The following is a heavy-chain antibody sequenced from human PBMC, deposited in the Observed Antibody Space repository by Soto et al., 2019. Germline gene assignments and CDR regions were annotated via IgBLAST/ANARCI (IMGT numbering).Heavy chain of an antibody. J-gene: IGHJ6*02. Sequence: GGSLRLSCAASGFTFSSYSMNWVRQAPGKGLEWVSSISSSSSFIYYADSVKGRFTISRDNAKNSLYLQMNSLRAEDTAVYYCARLAIPRNSRLLWFGERRRYYYGMDVWGQGTTVTVSS. CDR3: ARLAIPRNSRLLWFGERRRYYYGMDV. CDR2: ISSSSSFI. CDR1: GFTFSSYS. V-gene: IGHV3-21*01. D-gene: IGHD3-10*01.